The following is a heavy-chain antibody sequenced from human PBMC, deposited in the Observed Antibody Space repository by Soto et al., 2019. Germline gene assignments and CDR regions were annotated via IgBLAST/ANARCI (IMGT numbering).Heavy chain of an antibody. CDR3: VRTWHGYDS. Sequence: GGSMRFAYSSSVFTFSIYLLHWVRQPPEKDLMSVPHINVEGSYTYLADCVKGRFTFSRDNAKNTVYMQMQSMRVEYTAVYLYVRTWHGYDSWDRATMFTVSS. CDR2: INVEGSYT. CDR1: VFTFSIYL. J-gene: IGHJ3*02. V-gene: IGHV3-74*01.